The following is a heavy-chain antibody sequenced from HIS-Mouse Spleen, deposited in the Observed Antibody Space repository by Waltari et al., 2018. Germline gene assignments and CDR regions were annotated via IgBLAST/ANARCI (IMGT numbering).Heavy chain of an antibody. V-gene: IGHV1-2*02. D-gene: IGHD2-15*01. Sequence: QVQLVQSGAEVKKPGASVKVSCKASGYTFTGYYMHWVRQAPGQGLEWMGWINPNSGGTNDEQKFQGRGTMTRETAISTAYMELSRLRSDDTAVYYCARRSEYCSGGSCFFDAFDIWGQGTMVTVSS. CDR2: INPNSGGT. CDR3: ARRSEYCSGGSCFFDAFDI. J-gene: IGHJ3*02. CDR1: GYTFTGYY.